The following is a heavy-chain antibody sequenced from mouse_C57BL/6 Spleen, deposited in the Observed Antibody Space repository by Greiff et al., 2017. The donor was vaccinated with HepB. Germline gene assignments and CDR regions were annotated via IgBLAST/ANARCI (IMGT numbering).Heavy chain of an antibody. J-gene: IGHJ4*01. Sequence: QVQLQQPGAELVKPGASVKLSCKASGYTFTSYWMQWVKQRPGQGLEWIGEIDPSDSYTNYNQKFKGKATLTVDTSSSTAYMQISSLTSEDSAVYYCARRNYAMDYWGQGTSVTVSS. CDR2: IDPSDSYT. V-gene: IGHV1-50*01. CDR3: ARRNYAMDY. CDR1: GYTFTSYW.